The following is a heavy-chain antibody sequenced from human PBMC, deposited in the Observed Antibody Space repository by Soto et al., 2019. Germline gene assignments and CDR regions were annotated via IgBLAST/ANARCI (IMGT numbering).Heavy chain of an antibody. CDR2: ISTHNGNT. CDR3: ARVGIRGLFDAYHL. V-gene: IGHV1-18*04. Sequence: QDELGQSGAEVKKPGASVKVSCKASGFTSSGMSWVRQAPGQRLEWMGWISTHNGNTIYAQKFQGRVLITMDTSTTTVYLELRSLRPDDTGVYLCARVGIRGLFDAYHLWAPGTMVTVSS. CDR1: GFTSSG. J-gene: IGHJ3*01. D-gene: IGHD7-27*01.